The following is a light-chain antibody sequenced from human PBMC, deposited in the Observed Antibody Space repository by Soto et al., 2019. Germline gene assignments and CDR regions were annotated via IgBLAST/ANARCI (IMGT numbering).Light chain of an antibody. CDR1: STDVGGYNY. Sequence: QSALTQPPSAAGSPGQSVTISCTGTSTDVGGYNYVSWYQQYPGKAPKLMIYEVSKRPSGVPDRFSGSKSGNTASLTVSGLQAEDEADYYCQSYDNSLRAWVFGGGTQLTVL. J-gene: IGLJ3*02. CDR3: QSYDNSLRAWV. CDR2: EVS. V-gene: IGLV2-8*01.